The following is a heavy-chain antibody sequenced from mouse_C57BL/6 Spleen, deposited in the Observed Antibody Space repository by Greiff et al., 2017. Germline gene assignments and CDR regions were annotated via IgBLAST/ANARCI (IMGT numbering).Heavy chain of an antibody. CDR3: TRREELLRFAY. J-gene: IGHJ3*01. CDR2: IDPETGGT. V-gene: IGHV1-15*01. CDR1: GYTFTDYE. Sequence: VQLQQSGAELVRPGASVTLSCKASGYTFTDYEMHWVKQTPVHGLEWIGAIDPETGGTAYNQKFKGKAILTADKSSSTAYMELRSLTSEDSAVYYCTRREELLRFAYWGQGTLVTVSA. D-gene: IGHD1-1*01.